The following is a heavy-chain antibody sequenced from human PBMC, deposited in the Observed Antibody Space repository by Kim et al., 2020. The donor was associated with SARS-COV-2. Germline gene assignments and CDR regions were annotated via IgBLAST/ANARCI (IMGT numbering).Heavy chain of an antibody. V-gene: IGHV3-30*07. D-gene: IGHD6-6*01. J-gene: IGHJ4*02. Sequence: SVKGRFTISRDNSKNTLYLQMNSLRAEDTAVYYCARAARGSSRWTYYFDYWGQGTLVTVSS. CDR3: ARAARGSSRWTYYFDY.